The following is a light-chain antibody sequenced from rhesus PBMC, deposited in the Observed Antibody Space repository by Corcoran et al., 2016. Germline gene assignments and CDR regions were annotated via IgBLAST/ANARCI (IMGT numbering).Light chain of an antibody. CDR2: EVS. CDR1: SNDVGGYAY. CDR3: SSYAGINTYYF. J-gene: IGLJ1*01. Sequence: QAALTQPPSVSGSPGQSVTISCTGTSNDVGGYAYVSWYQQHPGTAPKLMIYEVSKRPSGVSARFSGSKSVNTPSLTISGLKAEDEDDYYCSSYAGINTYYFFGAGTRLTVL. V-gene: IGLV2-23*01.